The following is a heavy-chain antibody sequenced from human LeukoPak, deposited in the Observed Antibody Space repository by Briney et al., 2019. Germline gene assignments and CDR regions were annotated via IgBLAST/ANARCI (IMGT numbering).Heavy chain of an antibody. Sequence: GGSLRLSCAASGFTFNNYAMTWVRQAPGKGLEWVSFISGSGGTTYYADSVKGRFTISRDNSMNTLYLQMNSLRAEDTAIYYCAKNKRANDYVWGTNRFSLLVDYWGQGAQVTVSS. CDR1: GFTFNNYA. V-gene: IGHV3-23*01. CDR3: AKNKRANDYVWGTNRFSLLVDY. CDR2: ISGSGGTT. J-gene: IGHJ4*02. D-gene: IGHD3-16*01.